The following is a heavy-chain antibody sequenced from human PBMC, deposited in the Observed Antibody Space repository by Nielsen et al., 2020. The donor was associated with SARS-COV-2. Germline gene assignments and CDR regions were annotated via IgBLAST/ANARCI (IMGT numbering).Heavy chain of an antibody. J-gene: IGHJ4*02. V-gene: IGHV5-51*01. Sequence: GESLKISCQGSGYTFTSYWIGWVRQMPGKGLEWMGIIYPGDSETRYSPSFQGQVTISADKSISTAYLQWSSLKASDTAMYYCARHHTSGDGYNTYYFDYWGQGTLVAVSS. D-gene: IGHD5-24*01. CDR3: ARHHTSGDGYNTYYFDY. CDR2: IYPGDSET. CDR1: GYTFTSYW.